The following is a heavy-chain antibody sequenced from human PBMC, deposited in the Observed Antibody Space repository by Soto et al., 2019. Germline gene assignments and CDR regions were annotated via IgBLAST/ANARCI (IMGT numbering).Heavy chain of an antibody. CDR3: AKSPRGEMATV. CDR2: INTYNGMT. CDR1: GYTFINYH. D-gene: IGHD4-4*01. Sequence: QVQLVQSGGEVKKPGASVTVSCKASGYTFINYHITWVRQAPGQGLEWMAWINTYNGMTDYAPRFRGRVTITRHTPTITPYMDRRNLGSDHTAVYFCAKSPRGEMATVWGQGTLVTVSS. J-gene: IGHJ4*02. V-gene: IGHV1-18*01.